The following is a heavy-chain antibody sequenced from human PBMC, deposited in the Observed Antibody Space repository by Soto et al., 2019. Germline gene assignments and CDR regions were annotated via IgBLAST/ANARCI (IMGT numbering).Heavy chain of an antibody. D-gene: IGHD3-10*01. J-gene: IGHJ4*02. CDR3: AREKWFGQTPFDS. Sequence: QVQLVQSGAEVKKSGASVKVSCKASGFTLNDFGVSWVRQAPGQGLEWMGWISGYDGNTNFAQKYEGRVTMTIDSSTSTAYMELRNLTSDDTAMYYCAREKWFGQTPFDSWGQGTLVTVSS. CDR1: GFTLNDFG. V-gene: IGHV1-18*01. CDR2: ISGYDGNT.